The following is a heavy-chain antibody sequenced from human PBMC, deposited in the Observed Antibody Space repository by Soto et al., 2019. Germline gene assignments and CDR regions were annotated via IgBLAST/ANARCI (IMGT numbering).Heavy chain of an antibody. D-gene: IGHD1-26*01. CDR2: IYYSGST. J-gene: IGHJ6*02. Sequence: SETLSLTCTVSGGSISSYYWSWIRQPPGKGLEWIGYIYYSGSTNYNPSLKSRVTISVDTSKNQFSLKLSSVTAADTAVYYCANDSVGASNHPYHYYGMDVWGQGTTVTVSS. CDR1: GGSISSYY. CDR3: ANDSVGASNHPYHYYGMDV. V-gene: IGHV4-59*01.